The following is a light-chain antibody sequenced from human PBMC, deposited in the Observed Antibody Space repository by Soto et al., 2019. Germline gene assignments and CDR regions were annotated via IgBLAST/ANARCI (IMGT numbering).Light chain of an antibody. Sequence: DSVLTQSPVTLSLSPGERATLSCRASQTVTSDYLAWYQQKPGQAPRLLIYGASSRATGVPDRFSGSGSGTDFTLTISRLEPEDFAVYYCQQYGSSPGTFGGGTKVDIK. CDR2: GAS. CDR3: QQYGSSPGT. J-gene: IGKJ4*01. V-gene: IGKV3-20*01. CDR1: QTVTSDY.